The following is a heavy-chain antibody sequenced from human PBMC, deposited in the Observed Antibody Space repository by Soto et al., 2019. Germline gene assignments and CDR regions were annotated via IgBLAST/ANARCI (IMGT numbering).Heavy chain of an antibody. J-gene: IGHJ6*02. CDR2: IVPILGTA. CDR3: ARVQFFSSSWSNYYYYGMDV. V-gene: IGHV1-69*13. D-gene: IGHD6-13*01. Sequence: SVKVSCKASGGTFSSYAISWVRQAPGQGLEWMGGIVPILGTASYAQKFQGRVTITADESTSTAYMELSSLRSEDTAVYYCARVQFFSSSWSNYYYYGMDVWGQGTTVTVSS. CDR1: GGTFSSYA.